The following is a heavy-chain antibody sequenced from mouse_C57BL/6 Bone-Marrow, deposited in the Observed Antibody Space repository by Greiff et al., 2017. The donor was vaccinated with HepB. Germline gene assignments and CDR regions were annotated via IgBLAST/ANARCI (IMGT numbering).Heavy chain of an antibody. J-gene: IGHJ3*01. V-gene: IGHV5-4*01. D-gene: IGHD2-1*01. Sequence: DVMLVESGGGLVKPGGSLKLSCAASGFTFSSYAMSWVRQTPEKRLEWVATISDGGSYTYYPDNVKGRFTISRDNAKNNLYLQMSHLKSEDTAMYYCAREGGNPWFAYWGQGTLVTVSA. CDR1: GFTFSSYA. CDR2: ISDGGSYT. CDR3: AREGGNPWFAY.